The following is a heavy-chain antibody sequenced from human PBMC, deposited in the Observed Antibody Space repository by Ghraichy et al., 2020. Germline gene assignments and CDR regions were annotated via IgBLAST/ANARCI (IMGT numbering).Heavy chain of an antibody. V-gene: IGHV3-11*01. CDR2: ISSSGIAR. J-gene: IGHJ3*02. Sequence: LSLTCAASGFTFSDFYMSWIRQAPGKGLEWLSYISSSGIARDYADAVKGRFTISRDNANKKIFLQMSSLRVDNTAVFYCARVYRGGWPHDFDIWGQGTMVTVSS. CDR1: GFTFSDFY. D-gene: IGHD1-26*01. CDR3: ARVYRGGWPHDFDI.